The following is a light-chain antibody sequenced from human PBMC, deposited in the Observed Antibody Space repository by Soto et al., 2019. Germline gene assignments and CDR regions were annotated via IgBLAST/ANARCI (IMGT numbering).Light chain of an antibody. J-gene: IGLJ1*01. V-gene: IGLV2-14*01. CDR3: TSYTSNSTHV. Sequence: SALTQPASVSGSPGQSITISCTGTSSDVGGYNYVSWYQQHPGKAPKLMIYEVSHRPSGVSNRFSGSKSGNTASLTISGLQAEDEADYYCTSYTSNSTHVFGTGTKVTVL. CDR1: SSDVGGYNY. CDR2: EVS.